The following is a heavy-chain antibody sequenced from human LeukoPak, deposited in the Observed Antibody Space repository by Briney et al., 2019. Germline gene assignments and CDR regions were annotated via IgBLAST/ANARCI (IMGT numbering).Heavy chain of an antibody. CDR2: IIPIFGTA. Sequence: SSVKVSCKASGGTFSSYAISWVRQAPGQGLEWMGGIIPIFGTANYAQKFQGRVTITADESTSTAYMELSSLRSEDTAVYYCARAGPSYYDILTGEGYFDYWGQGTLVTVSS. D-gene: IGHD3-9*01. V-gene: IGHV1-69*01. CDR3: ARAGPSYYDILTGEGYFDY. CDR1: GGTFSSYA. J-gene: IGHJ4*02.